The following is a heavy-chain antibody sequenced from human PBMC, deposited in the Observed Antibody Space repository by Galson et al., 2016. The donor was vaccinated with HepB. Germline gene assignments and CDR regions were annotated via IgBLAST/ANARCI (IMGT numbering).Heavy chain of an antibody. J-gene: IGHJ5*02. CDR3: ARDAGTIFDVRNYHFDQ. Sequence: SLRLSCAASGFSFSNYAMSWVRQAPGKGLEWVTIISKDGSDDRYADSVKGRFTISRDNSKNTVFLHLDSLGTEDTGVYYCARDAGTIFDVRNYHFDQWGQGTLVSVSS. CDR2: ISKDGSDD. V-gene: IGHV3-30*03. D-gene: IGHD3-3*01. CDR1: GFSFSNYA.